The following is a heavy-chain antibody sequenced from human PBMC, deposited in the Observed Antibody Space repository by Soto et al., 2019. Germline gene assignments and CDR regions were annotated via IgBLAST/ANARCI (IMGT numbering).Heavy chain of an antibody. CDR2: ISYDGSNK. V-gene: IGHV3-30-3*01. CDR3: ARDEPYDSSGYCFDY. Sequence: QVQLVESGGGVVQPGRSLRLSCAASGFTFSSYAMHWVRQAPGKGLEWVAVISYDGSNKYYADSVKGRFTISRDNSKNKLYLLMNSLRAEDTAVYYCARDEPYDSSGYCFDYWGQGTLVTVSS. D-gene: IGHD3-22*01. CDR1: GFTFSSYA. J-gene: IGHJ4*02.